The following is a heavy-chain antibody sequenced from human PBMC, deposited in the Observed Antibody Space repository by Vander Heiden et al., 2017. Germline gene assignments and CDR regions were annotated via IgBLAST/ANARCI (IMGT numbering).Heavy chain of an antibody. CDR3: AKRGTNYDFWSGYLDFDY. Sequence: QVQLVESGGGVVQPVRSLRLSCAASGFTFSSYGLHWVRQAPGKGLEWVAVISYDGSNKYYADSVKGRFTISRDNSKNTLYLQMNSLRAEDTAVYYCAKRGTNYDFWSGYLDFDYWGQGTLVTVSS. J-gene: IGHJ4*02. CDR2: ISYDGSNK. CDR1: GFTFSSYG. V-gene: IGHV3-30*18. D-gene: IGHD3-3*01.